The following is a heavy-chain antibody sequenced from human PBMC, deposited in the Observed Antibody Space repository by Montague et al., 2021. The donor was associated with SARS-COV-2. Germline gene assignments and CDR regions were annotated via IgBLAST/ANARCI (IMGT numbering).Heavy chain of an antibody. V-gene: IGHV4-39*01. D-gene: IGHD3-3*01. J-gene: IGHJ3*02. CDR3: ARRPGASYYVFWSGGFDI. Sequence: SETLSLTCTVSGGSVNSGSYSWDWIRQPPGKGLEWIGSIHYSGSTSYNPSLKSRVTISIDTSKNHFSLRVNSVTAADSAVYFCARRPGASYYVFWSGGFDIWGRGTMVTVS. CDR2: IHYSGST. CDR1: GGSVNSGSYS.